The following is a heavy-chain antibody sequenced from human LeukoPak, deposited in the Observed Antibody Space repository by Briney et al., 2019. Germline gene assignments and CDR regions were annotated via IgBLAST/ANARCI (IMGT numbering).Heavy chain of an antibody. CDR3: TTDEDWNYARKDV. Sequence: KPGGSLRLSCAASGFIISNGWMNWVRQAPGKGPEWVGRVKSKTDGGTIEYAAPVKGRFTISRDDSKSTLYLQMNSLKIEDTAVYYCTTDEDWNYARKDVWGQGATVIVSS. J-gene: IGHJ6*02. V-gene: IGHV3-15*07. D-gene: IGHD1-7*01. CDR1: GFIISNGW. CDR2: VKSKTDGGTI.